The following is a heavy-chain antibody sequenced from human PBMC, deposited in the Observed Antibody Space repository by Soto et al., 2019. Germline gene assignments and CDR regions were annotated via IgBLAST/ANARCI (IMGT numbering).Heavy chain of an antibody. CDR2: ISYSGST. Sequence: SVTMSVTCTVSGGSISSGVYYWTWIRQHPGKGLEWVGSISYSGSTYSNPSLKSRVSISVDTSKNQFSLNLNSVTAADTAVYYCARAVSTHFDSWGQGTLVTVS. V-gene: IGHV4-31*03. CDR1: GGSISSGVYY. J-gene: IGHJ4*02. D-gene: IGHD6-13*01. CDR3: ARAVSTHFDS.